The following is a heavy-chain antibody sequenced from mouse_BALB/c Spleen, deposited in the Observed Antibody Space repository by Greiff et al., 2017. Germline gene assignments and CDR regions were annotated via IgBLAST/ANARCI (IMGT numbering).Heavy chain of an antibody. Sequence: DVMLVESGGGLVKPGGSLKLSCAASGFTFSDYYMYWVRQTPEKRLEWVATISDGGSYTYYPDSVKGRFTISRDNAKNNLYLQMSSLKSEDTAMYYCARDSSYFGAMDYWGQGTSVTVSS. CDR2: ISDGGSYT. CDR1: GFTFSDYY. D-gene: IGHD2-10*01. J-gene: IGHJ4*01. V-gene: IGHV5-4*02. CDR3: ARDSSYFGAMDY.